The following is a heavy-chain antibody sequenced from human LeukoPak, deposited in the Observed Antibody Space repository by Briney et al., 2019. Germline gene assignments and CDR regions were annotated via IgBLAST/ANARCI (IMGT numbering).Heavy chain of an antibody. Sequence: SETLSLTCTVSGGSVSSGSYYWSWIRQPPGKGLEWIGYIYYSGSTNYNPSLKSRVTISVDTSKNQFSLKLSSVTAADTAVYYCARVRATGSFDYWGQGTLVTVSS. D-gene: IGHD5-24*01. CDR1: GGSVSSGSYY. CDR2: IYYSGST. J-gene: IGHJ4*02. V-gene: IGHV4-61*01. CDR3: ARVRATGSFDY.